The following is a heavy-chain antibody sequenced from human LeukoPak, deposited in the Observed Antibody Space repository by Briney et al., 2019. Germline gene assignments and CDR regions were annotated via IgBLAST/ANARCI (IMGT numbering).Heavy chain of an antibody. D-gene: IGHD3-10*01. CDR2: IYSGGST. Sequence: PGGSLRLSCAASGFTVSSNYMSWVRQAPGKGLEWVSVIYSGGSTYYADSVKGRFTISRDNSKNTLYLQMNSLRAEDTAVYYCAHLRVRGGVDYYGMDVWGQGTTVTVSS. CDR1: GFTVSSNY. J-gene: IGHJ6*02. V-gene: IGHV3-53*01. CDR3: AHLRVRGGVDYYGMDV.